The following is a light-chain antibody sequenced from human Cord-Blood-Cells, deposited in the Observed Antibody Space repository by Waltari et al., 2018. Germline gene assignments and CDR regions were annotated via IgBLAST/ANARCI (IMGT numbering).Light chain of an antibody. V-gene: IGLV2-14*01. CDR1: SSDVGGYNY. CDR2: DVS. Sequence: QSALPQPASVSGSPGQSITISCTGTSSDVGGYNYFSWYQQHPGKAPKLMIHDVSNRPSGVSNRFSGSKSGNTASLTISGLQAEDEADYYCSSYTSSSTLVFGGGTKLTVL. J-gene: IGLJ2*01. CDR3: SSYTSSSTLV.